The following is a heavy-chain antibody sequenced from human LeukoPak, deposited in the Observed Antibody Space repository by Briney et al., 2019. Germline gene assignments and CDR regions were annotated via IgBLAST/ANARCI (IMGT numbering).Heavy chain of an antibody. V-gene: IGHV3-7*01. CDR3: ARDDTHYFDSSNSYYDALDI. D-gene: IGHD3-22*01. CDR1: GFTFSSYW. CDR2: INEDAGEK. Sequence: GGYLRLSCAASGFTFSSYWMTWVRQAPGKGLEWVANINEDAGEKNYVDSVKGRFTISRDNAKNSLFLQMNSLRAEDTAVYYCARDDTHYFDSSNSYYDALDIWGQGTMVTVSS. J-gene: IGHJ3*02.